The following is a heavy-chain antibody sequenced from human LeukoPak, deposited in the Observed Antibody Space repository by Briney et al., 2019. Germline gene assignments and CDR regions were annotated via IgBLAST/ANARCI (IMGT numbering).Heavy chain of an antibody. CDR2: ISAYNGNT. D-gene: IGHD5-24*01. CDR1: GYTFTSYG. J-gene: IGHJ4*02. Sequence: GASVKVSCKASGYTFTSYGISWVRQAPGQGLEWMGWISAYNGNTNYAQKLQGRVTMTTDTSTSTAYMELRSLRSDDTAVYYCARDLGMATMTYYFDYWGQGTLVTVSS. CDR3: ARDLGMATMTYYFDY. V-gene: IGHV1-18*01.